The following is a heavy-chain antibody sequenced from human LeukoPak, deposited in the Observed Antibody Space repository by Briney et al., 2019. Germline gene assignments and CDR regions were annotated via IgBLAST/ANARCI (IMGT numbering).Heavy chain of an antibody. D-gene: IGHD3-10*01. J-gene: IGHJ4*02. Sequence: GGSLRLSCAASGFTVSSNYMGWVRQAPGKGLEWVSVIYSGGSTYYADSVKGRFTISRDNSKNTLYLQMNSLRAEDTAVYYCAREGRGSGSYYPYYFDYWGQGTLVTVSS. CDR2: IYSGGST. V-gene: IGHV3-66*02. CDR3: AREGRGSGSYYPYYFDY. CDR1: GFTVSSNY.